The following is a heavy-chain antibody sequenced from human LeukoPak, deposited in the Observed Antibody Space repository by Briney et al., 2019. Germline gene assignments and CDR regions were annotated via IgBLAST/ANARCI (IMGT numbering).Heavy chain of an antibody. V-gene: IGHV4-34*01. Sequence: SETLSLTCAVYGGSFSDYYWSWTRQPPGKGLEWIGEINHSGSTNYNPSLKSRVTISVDTSKNQFSLKLSSVTAADTAVYYCARDFLYQPSLFYYYYYGMDVWGQGTTVTVSS. CDR3: ARDFLYQPSLFYYYYYGMDV. D-gene: IGHD2-2*01. CDR1: GGSFSDYY. J-gene: IGHJ6*02. CDR2: INHSGST.